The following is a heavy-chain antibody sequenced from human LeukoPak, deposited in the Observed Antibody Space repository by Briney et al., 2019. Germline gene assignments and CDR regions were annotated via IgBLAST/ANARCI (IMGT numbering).Heavy chain of an antibody. J-gene: IGHJ4*02. Sequence: XSCAXSGFTLSSYWMSWVRQAPGKGLEWVANIKQDGSEKYYVDSVKGRFTISRDNAKNSLYLQMNSLRAEDTAVYYCARADNDYWGQGTLVTVSS. V-gene: IGHV3-7*01. D-gene: IGHD1-14*01. CDR1: GFTLSSYW. CDR2: IKQDGSEK. CDR3: ARADNDY.